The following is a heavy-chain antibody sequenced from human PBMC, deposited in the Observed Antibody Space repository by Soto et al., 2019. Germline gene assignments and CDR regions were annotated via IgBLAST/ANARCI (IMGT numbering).Heavy chain of an antibody. Sequence: SQTLSLTCAISGDSLSSNSAAWNWISQSPSRGLEWLGRTYYRSKWYNDYAVSVKSRITINPDTSENQFSLQLNSVTPEDTAMYYCARAGGSSAMDVWSQGTTVPVSS. V-gene: IGHV6-1*01. CDR2: TYYRSKWYN. D-gene: IGHD2-15*01. J-gene: IGHJ6*02. CDR3: ARAGGSSAMDV. CDR1: GDSLSSNSAA.